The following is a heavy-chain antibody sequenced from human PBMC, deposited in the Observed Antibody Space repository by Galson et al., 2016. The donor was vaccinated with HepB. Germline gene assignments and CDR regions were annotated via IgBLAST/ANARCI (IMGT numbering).Heavy chain of an antibody. CDR1: GDSVSSNSAA. V-gene: IGHV6-1*01. CDR2: TYYRSKWYN. CDR3: VEQRKGAPYGIDV. Sequence: CAISGDSVSSNSAAWNWIRQSPSRGLEWLGRTYYRSKWYNDYAVSVKSRIIVNPDTSKNQFSLQLSSVTPEDTAVYYCVEQRKGAPYGIDVWGQGTTVTVSS. D-gene: IGHD1/OR15-1a*01. J-gene: IGHJ6*02.